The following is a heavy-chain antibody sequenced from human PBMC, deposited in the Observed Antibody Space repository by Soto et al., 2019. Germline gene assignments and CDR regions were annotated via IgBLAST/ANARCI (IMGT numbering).Heavy chain of an antibody. CDR1: GFTFTSSA. Sequence: SVKVSCKASGFTFTSSAVQWVRQARGQRLEWIGWIVVGSGNTNYAQKFQERVTITRDMSTSTAYMELSGLRSEDTAVYYCAALPVGYSYASRVDYWGQGTLVTVSS. V-gene: IGHV1-58*01. CDR3: AALPVGYSYASRVDY. D-gene: IGHD5-18*01. J-gene: IGHJ4*02. CDR2: IVVGSGNT.